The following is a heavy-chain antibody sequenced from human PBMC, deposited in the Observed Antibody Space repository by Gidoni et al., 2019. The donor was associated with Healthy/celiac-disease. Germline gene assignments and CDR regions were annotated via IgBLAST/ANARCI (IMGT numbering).Heavy chain of an antibody. V-gene: IGHV3-30-3*01. Sequence: QVQLVESGGGVVQPGRSLGLSCAASGFTFRSYARPWSRQAPGKGLEWVAVMSYDGSNKYYADSVKGRFTISRDNSKNTLYLQMNSLRAEDTAVYYCARSQRVFLGQTLRAVAGTSLDYWGQGTLVTVSS. D-gene: IGHD6-19*01. CDR1: GFTFRSYA. CDR3: ARSQRVFLGQTLRAVAGTSLDY. CDR2: MSYDGSNK. J-gene: IGHJ4*02.